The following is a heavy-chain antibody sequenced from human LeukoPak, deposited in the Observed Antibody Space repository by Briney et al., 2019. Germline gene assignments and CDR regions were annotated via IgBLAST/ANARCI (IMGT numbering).Heavy chain of an antibody. CDR2: ISSSSSYI. V-gene: IGHV3-21*01. D-gene: IGHD3-10*01. J-gene: IGHJ5*02. CDR3: ARDNAYGSGSSQFNWFDP. CDR1: GFTFSSYS. Sequence: PGESLRLSCAASGFTFSSYSMNWVRQAPGKGLEWVSSISSSSSYIYYADSVKGRFTISRDNAKNSLYLQMNSLRAEDTAVYYCARDNAYGSGSSQFNWFDPWGQGTLVTVSS.